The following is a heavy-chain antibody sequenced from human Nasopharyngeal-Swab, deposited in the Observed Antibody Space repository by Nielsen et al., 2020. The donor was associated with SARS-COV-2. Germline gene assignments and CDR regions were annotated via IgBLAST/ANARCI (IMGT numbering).Heavy chain of an antibody. Sequence: SETLSLTCTVSGGSFNIRNYYWGWIRQPPGKGLEWIGSIYYSGSTYYNPSLKSRVTIYRDTSKNQFSLKLSSVTAADTGVYYCARQGAFDPGGQGTLVTVSS. J-gene: IGHJ5*02. CDR1: GGSFNIRNYY. D-gene: IGHD3-16*01. V-gene: IGHV4-39*01. CDR2: IYYSGST. CDR3: ARQGAFDP.